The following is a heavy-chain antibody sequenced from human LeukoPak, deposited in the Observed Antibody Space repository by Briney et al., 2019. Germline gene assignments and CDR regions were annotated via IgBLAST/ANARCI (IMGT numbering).Heavy chain of an antibody. V-gene: IGHV4-59*08. CDR3: ARRPPGIAAAGLFDY. Sequence: PSETLSLTCTVSGGSISSYYWSWIRQPPGKGLEWIGYIYYSGSTNYNPSLESRVTLSVDTSKNQFSLRLNSVTAADTAVYYCARRPPGIAAAGLFDYXGXXXXXTVXX. CDR1: GGSISSYY. CDR2: IYYSGST. J-gene: IGHJ4*01. D-gene: IGHD6-13*01.